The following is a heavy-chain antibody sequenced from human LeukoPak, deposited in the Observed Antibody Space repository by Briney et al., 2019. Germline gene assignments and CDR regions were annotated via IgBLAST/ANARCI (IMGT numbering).Heavy chain of an antibody. Sequence: SVKVSCKASGGTFSSYAISWVRQAPGQGLEWMGGIIPIFGTANYAQKFQGRVTMTRNTSISTAYMELSSLRSEDTAVYYCARGRQLYSYGYDWFDPWGQGTLVTVSS. CDR2: IIPIFGTA. CDR3: ARGRQLYSYGYDWFDP. CDR1: GGTFSSYA. V-gene: IGHV1-69*05. J-gene: IGHJ5*02. D-gene: IGHD5-18*01.